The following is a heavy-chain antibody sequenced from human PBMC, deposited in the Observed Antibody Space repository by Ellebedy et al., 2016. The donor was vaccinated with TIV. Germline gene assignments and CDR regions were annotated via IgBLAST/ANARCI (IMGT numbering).Heavy chain of an antibody. Sequence: SETLSLXCAVYGGSFSGYYWSWIRQPPGKGLEWIGEINHSGSSNYNPSLKSRVTISVDTSKNQFSLKLRSVTAADTAMYYCARQNYYDATAYYSLDYWGQGTLVTVSS. J-gene: IGHJ4*02. D-gene: IGHD3-22*01. CDR2: INHSGSS. V-gene: IGHV4-34*01. CDR3: ARQNYYDATAYYSLDY. CDR1: GGSFSGYY.